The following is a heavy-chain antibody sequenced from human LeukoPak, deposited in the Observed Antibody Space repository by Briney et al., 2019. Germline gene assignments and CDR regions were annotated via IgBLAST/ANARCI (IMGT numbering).Heavy chain of an antibody. D-gene: IGHD1-7*01. J-gene: IGHJ1*01. CDR1: GFIFSSYG. Sequence: PGGSLRLPCAASGFIFSSYGMQWARHAPGEGLEWVALIWYDGSSKYYANSVKGRFTISRDNSKNTLYLQMNSLRVEDTAVYYCAKDISGTLRYFQHWGQGTLVTVAS. V-gene: IGHV3-33*06. CDR2: IWYDGSSK. CDR3: AKDISGTLRYFQH.